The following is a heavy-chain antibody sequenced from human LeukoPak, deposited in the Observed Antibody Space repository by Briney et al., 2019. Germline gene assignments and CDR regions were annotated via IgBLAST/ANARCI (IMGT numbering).Heavy chain of an antibody. CDR3: ARESGYCSSTSCTTYYYMDV. Sequence: GGSLRLSCAASGFTFSSYWMHWVRQAPGKGLVWVSRINSDGSSTTYADSVKGRFTISRDNAKNSLYLQMDSLRAEDTAVYYCARESGYCSSTSCTTYYYMDVWGKGTTVTVSS. CDR2: INSDGSST. D-gene: IGHD2-2*01. CDR1: GFTFSSYW. V-gene: IGHV3-74*01. J-gene: IGHJ6*03.